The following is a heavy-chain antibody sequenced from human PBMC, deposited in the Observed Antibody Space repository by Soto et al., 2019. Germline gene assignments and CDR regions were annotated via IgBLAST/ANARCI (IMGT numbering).Heavy chain of an antibody. CDR2: IPHDGTYQ. CDR3: VRDDDNLDNGLDH. D-gene: IGHD1-1*01. V-gene: IGHV3-30*19. CDR1: GFTFSSYG. Sequence: QVQLVESGGGVVQPGGSLRLSCTASGFTFSSYGMQWVRQAPGKGLQWVAVIPHDGTYQYYLDSVKGRFTISRDNSKDTLYLQMNGLRVEDTAVYYCVRDDDNLDNGLDHWGQGTLVNVS. J-gene: IGHJ4*02.